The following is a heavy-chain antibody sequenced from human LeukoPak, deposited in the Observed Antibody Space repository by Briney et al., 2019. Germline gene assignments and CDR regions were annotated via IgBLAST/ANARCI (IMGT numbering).Heavy chain of an antibody. CDR3: AAARDY. D-gene: IGHD6-25*01. V-gene: IGHV3-48*02. Sequence: GGSLRLSCAVSGFTFGSYTMNWVRQAPGKGLEWVSHISSTSTTYYADSVKGRFTTSRDNAKNLLYLQMNSLRDEDTAVYYCAAARDYWGQGTLVTVSS. CDR2: ISSTSTT. CDR1: GFTFGSYT. J-gene: IGHJ4*02.